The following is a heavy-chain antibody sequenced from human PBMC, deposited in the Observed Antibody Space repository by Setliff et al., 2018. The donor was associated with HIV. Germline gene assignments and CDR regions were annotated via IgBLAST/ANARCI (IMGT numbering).Heavy chain of an antibody. Sequence: ASVKVSCKASGYTFTSYGMNWVRQAPGQGLEWMGWINTYTGNPTYAQDFTGRFVFFLDTSVSTAYLQMNSLSVEDTAVYYCAKGGQLWFSYFDYWGQGTLVTVSS. CDR1: GYTFTSYG. V-gene: IGHV7-4-1*02. D-gene: IGHD5-18*01. CDR3: AKGGQLWFSYFDY. CDR2: INTYTGNP. J-gene: IGHJ4*02.